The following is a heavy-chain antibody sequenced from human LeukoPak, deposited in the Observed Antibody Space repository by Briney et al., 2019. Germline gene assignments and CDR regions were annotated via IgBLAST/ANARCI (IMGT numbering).Heavy chain of an antibody. J-gene: IGHJ4*02. Sequence: SVKVSCKASGGTFISYAISWVRQAPGQGLEWMGGIIPIFGTANYAQKFQGRVTITADESTSTAYMELSSLRSEDTAVYYCARTLSGYDLHLRYWGQETLVTVSS. CDR3: ARTLSGYDLHLRY. D-gene: IGHD5-12*01. V-gene: IGHV1-69*13. CDR1: GGTFISYA. CDR2: IIPIFGTA.